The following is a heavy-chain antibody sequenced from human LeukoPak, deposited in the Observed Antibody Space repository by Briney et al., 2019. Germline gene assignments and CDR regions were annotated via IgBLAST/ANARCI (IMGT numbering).Heavy chain of an antibody. CDR3: ARGVRWLQSPVLAYFDY. CDR1: GYTFTGYG. Sequence: GASVKVSCKASGYTFTGYGISWVRQAPGQGLEWMGWISAYNGNTNYAQKLQGRVTMTTDTSTSTAYMELRSLRSDDTAVYYCARGVRWLQSPVLAYFDYWGQGTLVTVSS. CDR2: ISAYNGNT. J-gene: IGHJ4*02. D-gene: IGHD5-24*01. V-gene: IGHV1-18*01.